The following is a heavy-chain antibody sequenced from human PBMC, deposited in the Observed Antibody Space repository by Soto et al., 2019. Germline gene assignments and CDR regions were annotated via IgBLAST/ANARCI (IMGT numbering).Heavy chain of an antibody. V-gene: IGHV3-33*01. Sequence: GGSLRLSCAASGFTFSSYGMHWVRQAPGKGLEWVAVIWYDGSNKYYADSVKGRFTISRDNSKNTLYLQMNSLRAEDTAVYYCAREGTTVTAFDYWGQGTLVTVSS. CDR2: IWYDGSNK. CDR1: GFTFSSYG. D-gene: IGHD4-17*01. J-gene: IGHJ4*02. CDR3: AREGTTVTAFDY.